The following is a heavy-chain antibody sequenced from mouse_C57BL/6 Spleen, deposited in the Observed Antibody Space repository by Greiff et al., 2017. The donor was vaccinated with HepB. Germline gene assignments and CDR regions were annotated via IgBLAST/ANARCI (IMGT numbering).Heavy chain of an antibody. CDR2: ISNGGGST. Sequence: EVMLVESGGGLVQPGGSLKLSCAASGFTFSDYYMYWVRQTPEKRLEWVAYISNGGGSTYNPDTVKGRFTISRDNAKNTRYLQMSRLKSEDTAMYYCARHGGYGSSYYFDVWGTGTTVTVSS. V-gene: IGHV5-12*01. CDR1: GFTFSDYY. CDR3: ARHGGYGSSYYFDV. J-gene: IGHJ1*03. D-gene: IGHD1-1*01.